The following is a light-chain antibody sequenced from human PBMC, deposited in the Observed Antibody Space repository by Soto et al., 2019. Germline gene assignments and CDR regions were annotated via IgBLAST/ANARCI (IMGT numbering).Light chain of an antibody. Sequence: EVVMTQSPATLSVSPGERATLSCRASESVSRNLAWYQQKPGQAPRLLIYDASTRATGIPARFSGSGSGTDFTLTISSLEPEDFAVYYCQQYGSSPITFGQGTRLEI. J-gene: IGKJ5*01. CDR1: ESVSRN. V-gene: IGKV3-15*01. CDR2: DAS. CDR3: QQYGSSPIT.